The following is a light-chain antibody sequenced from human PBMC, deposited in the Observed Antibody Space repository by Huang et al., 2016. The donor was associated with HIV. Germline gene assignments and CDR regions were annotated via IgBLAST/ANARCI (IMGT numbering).Light chain of an antibody. CDR2: AAS. Sequence: DIRLTQSPSSLSASVGDRVTITCRASQDISTSFNWFQQKPGEAPKLLIFAASTLQSGVPSRFIGSGSGTDFTLTITTLQPEDFATYSCQQSYTTPRVTFGPGTKVDV. CDR1: QDISTS. J-gene: IGKJ3*01. V-gene: IGKV1-39*01. CDR3: QQSYTTPRVT.